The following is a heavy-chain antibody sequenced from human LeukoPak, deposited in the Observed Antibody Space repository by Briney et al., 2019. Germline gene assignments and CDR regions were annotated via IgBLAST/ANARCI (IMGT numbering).Heavy chain of an antibody. D-gene: IGHD3-10*01. V-gene: IGHV4-59*12. Sequence: SETLSLTCTVSGGSISSYYWSWIRQPPGKGLEWIGYIYYSGSTNYNPSLKSRVTMSVDTSKNQFSLKLSSVTAADTAVYYCARDITRGGFDYWGQGTLVTVSS. CDR3: ARDITRGGFDY. J-gene: IGHJ4*02. CDR1: GGSISSYY. CDR2: IYYSGST.